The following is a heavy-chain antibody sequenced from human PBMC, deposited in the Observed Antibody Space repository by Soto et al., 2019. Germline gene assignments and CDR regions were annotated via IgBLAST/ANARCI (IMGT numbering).Heavy chain of an antibody. D-gene: IGHD2-15*01. CDR2: ISGSGGST. Sequence: EVQLLESGGGLVQPGGSLRLSCAASGFTFSSYAMSWVRQAPGKGLEWVSAISGSGGSTYYADSVKGRFTISRDNSKNTLYLQMNSLRAEDTAVYYCAKDRGCSGGSCYPFYYYYYGMDVWGQGTTVSVSS. CDR3: AKDRGCSGGSCYPFYYYYYGMDV. V-gene: IGHV3-23*01. J-gene: IGHJ6*02. CDR1: GFTFSSYA.